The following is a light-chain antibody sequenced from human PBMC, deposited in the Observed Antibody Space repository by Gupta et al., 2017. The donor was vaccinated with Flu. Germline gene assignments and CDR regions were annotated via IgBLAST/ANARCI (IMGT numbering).Light chain of an antibody. CDR2: DAS. Sequence: EIVLTQSPGTLSLSPGERATLSCRASQSIGDNLAWYQQRPGQAPRLLIYDASNRAAGIPARFSGGGSVADFTLSISSLEPEDFAVYFCQQRFKWPRTFGQGTKVEIK. J-gene: IGKJ1*01. V-gene: IGKV3-11*01. CDR3: QQRFKWPRT. CDR1: QSIGDN.